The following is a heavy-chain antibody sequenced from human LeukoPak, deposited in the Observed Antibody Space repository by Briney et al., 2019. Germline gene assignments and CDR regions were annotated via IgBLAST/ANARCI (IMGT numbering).Heavy chain of an antibody. CDR1: GYTFTIYG. V-gene: IGHV1-18*01. CDR2: ISAYNGNT. Sequence: ASVKVSCTASGYTFTIYGISWVRQAPGQGREWMGWISAYNGNTNYAQKLQGRVTMTTDTSTSTAYMELRSLRSDDTAVYYCARTARDYYDSSGYYPESYWGQGTLVTVSS. D-gene: IGHD3-22*01. J-gene: IGHJ4*02. CDR3: ARTARDYYDSSGYYPESY.